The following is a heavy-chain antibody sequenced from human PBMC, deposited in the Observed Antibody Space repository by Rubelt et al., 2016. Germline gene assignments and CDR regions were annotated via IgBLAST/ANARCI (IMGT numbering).Heavy chain of an antibody. V-gene: IGHV4-34*03. Sequence: QVQLQQWGAGLLKPSETLSLTCAVFGGSFSGYYWTWIRQPPGKGLEWIGYIYYSGSTNYNPSLKSRVTISIDKSKNQFSLTLNSVTAADTAVYYCCSMFDSWGQGTLVTISS. CDR3: CSMFDS. CDR1: GGSFSGYY. CDR2: IYYSGST. J-gene: IGHJ4*02. D-gene: IGHD2-15*01.